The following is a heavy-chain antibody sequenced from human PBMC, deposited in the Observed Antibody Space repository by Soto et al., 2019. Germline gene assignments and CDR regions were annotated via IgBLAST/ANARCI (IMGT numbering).Heavy chain of an antibody. V-gene: IGHV5-10-1*01. CDR1: GYSFTSYW. CDR2: IDPSDSYT. J-gene: IGHJ6*02. Sequence: PGESLKISCKGSGYSFTSYWISWVRQMPGKGLEWRGRIDPSDSYTNYSPSFQGHVTISADKSISTAYLQWSSLKASDTAMYYCARHDIVLMAYASDPSGMDVWGQGTTVTVSS. CDR3: ARHDIVLMAYASDPSGMDV. D-gene: IGHD2-8*01.